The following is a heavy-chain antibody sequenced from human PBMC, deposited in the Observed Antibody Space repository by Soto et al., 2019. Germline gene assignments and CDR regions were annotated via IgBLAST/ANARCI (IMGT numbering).Heavy chain of an antibody. CDR3: TRDASRDSSARGWFDP. D-gene: IGHD6-13*01. CDR1: GFTFRSFT. J-gene: IGHJ5*02. Sequence: PGGSLRLSCAASGFTFRSFTMNWVRRAPGKGLEWVSTISSNSAYIYYTDALRGRFTISRDNAKNSLHLQMNSLRAEDTAVYYCTRDASRDSSARGWFDPWGPGTLFTVSS. V-gene: IGHV3-21*01. CDR2: ISSNSAYI.